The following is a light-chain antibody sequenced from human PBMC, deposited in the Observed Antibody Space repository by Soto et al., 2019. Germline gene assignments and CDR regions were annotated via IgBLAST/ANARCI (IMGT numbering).Light chain of an antibody. J-gene: IGLJ1*01. CDR2: TND. Sequence: HSALTRPPSASGTPGQRVTISCSGSKSNIGSNSVNWYRQLPGTAPKLLIYTNDQRPSGVPDRLSGSKSGTSASLAISGLQSEDEADYYCAAWDDSLNNYVFGTGPKVTVL. CDR1: KSNIGSNS. V-gene: IGLV1-44*01. CDR3: AAWDDSLNNYV.